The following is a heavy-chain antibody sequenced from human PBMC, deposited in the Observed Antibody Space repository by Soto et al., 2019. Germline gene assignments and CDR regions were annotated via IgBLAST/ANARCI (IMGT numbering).Heavy chain of an antibody. D-gene: IGHD6-19*01. J-gene: IGHJ6*02. Sequence: PSETLSLTCGVYGGSFSGYFWSWLRQSRGKGLEWLAEANDRGSRNYNPSLKSRVTISVDTSKNQFSLKLSSVTAADTAVYYCARQVYHSIAVAGTRYYYGMDVWGQGTTVTVSS. CDR3: ARQVYHSIAVAGTRYYYGMDV. V-gene: IGHV4-34*01. CDR2: ANDRGSR. CDR1: GGSFSGYF.